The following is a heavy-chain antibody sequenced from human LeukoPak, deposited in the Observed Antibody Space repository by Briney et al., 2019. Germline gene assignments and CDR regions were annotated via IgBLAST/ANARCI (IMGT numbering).Heavy chain of an antibody. CDR1: GGSFSGYY. Sequence: PSETLSLTCAVYGGSFSGYYWSWIRQPPGKGLEWIGEINHSGSTNYNPSLKSRVTISVDTSKNQFSLKLSSVTAADTAVYYCARGPPYCTNGVCYSNWFDPWGQGTLVTVSS. D-gene: IGHD2-8*01. CDR2: INHSGST. V-gene: IGHV4-34*01. J-gene: IGHJ5*02. CDR3: ARGPPYCTNGVCYSNWFDP.